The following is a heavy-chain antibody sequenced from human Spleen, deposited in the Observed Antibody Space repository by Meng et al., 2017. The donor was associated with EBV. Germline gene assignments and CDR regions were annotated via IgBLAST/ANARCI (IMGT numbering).Heavy chain of an antibody. CDR2: IYWDDKK. CDR3: ARHSHLGAPTGLVP. CDR1: GYSFNTSCVL. V-gene: IGHV2-5*02. J-gene: IGHJ5*02. Sequence: LAESGAALVKPPHTLTLTCTSSGYSFNTSCVLLVRNPQPPGQALMWLTIIYWDDKKHDSPFLESRTITAKTTTNKDYVHTSSLRDADAAVSYCARHSHLGAPTGLVPWGQGTLVTVSS. D-gene: IGHD1-14*01.